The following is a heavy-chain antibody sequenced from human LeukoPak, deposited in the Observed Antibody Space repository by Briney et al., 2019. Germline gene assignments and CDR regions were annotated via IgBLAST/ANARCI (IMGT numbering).Heavy chain of an antibody. V-gene: IGHV5-51*01. J-gene: IGHJ1*01. CDR2: IYPGDSVT. D-gene: IGHD3-22*01. CDR1: GYSFTSYW. CDR3: ARQAHYYDSSGYPEYFQH. Sequence: GESLKISCKGSGYSFTSYWIGWVRQMPGKGLEWMGIIYPGDSVTRYSPSFQGQVTISADKSISTAYLQWSSLKASDTAMYYCARQAHYYDSSGYPEYFQHWGQGTLVTVSS.